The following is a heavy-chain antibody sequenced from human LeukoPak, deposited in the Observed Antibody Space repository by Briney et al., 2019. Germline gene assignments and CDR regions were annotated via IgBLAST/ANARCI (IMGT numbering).Heavy chain of an antibody. CDR3: AKYPTGTVTTLEDY. J-gene: IGHJ4*02. Sequence: GGSLRLSCAASGFTFSSYAMSWVRQAPGKGLEWVAFIRYDGSNKYYADSVKGRFTISRDNSKNTLYLQMNSLRAEDTAVYYCAKYPTGTVTTLEDYWGQGTLVTVSS. CDR2: IRYDGSNK. D-gene: IGHD4-17*01. V-gene: IGHV3-30*02. CDR1: GFTFSSYA.